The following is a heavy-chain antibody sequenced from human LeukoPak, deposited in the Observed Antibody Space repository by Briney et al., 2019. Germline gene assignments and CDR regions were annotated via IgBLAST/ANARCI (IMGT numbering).Heavy chain of an antibody. J-gene: IGHJ4*02. D-gene: IGHD6-13*01. CDR3: ARDSSVYSSSWYWVD. V-gene: IGHV3-74*01. CDR2: INGDGRST. CDR1: GFTFSSYW. Sequence: GWSLRLSCAVSGFTFSSYWMHWVRQAPGKGLVWVSRINGDGRSTSYADSVKGRFTISRDNAKNTLYLQMNSLRAEDTAVYYCARDSSVYSSSWYWVDWGQGTLVTVSS.